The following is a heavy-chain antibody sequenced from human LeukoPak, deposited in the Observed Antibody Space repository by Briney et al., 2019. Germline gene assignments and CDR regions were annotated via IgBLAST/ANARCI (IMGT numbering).Heavy chain of an antibody. Sequence: ASMKVSCKASGYTFTGYYMHWVRQAPGQGLEWMGWINPNSGGTNYAQKFQGRVTMTRDTSISTAYMELSRLRSDDTAVYYCARTAVRGVSRHYYYYCMDVWGQGTTVTVSS. CDR1: GYTFTGYY. CDR3: ARTAVRGVSRHYYYYCMDV. V-gene: IGHV1-2*02. D-gene: IGHD3-10*01. CDR2: INPNSGGT. J-gene: IGHJ6*02.